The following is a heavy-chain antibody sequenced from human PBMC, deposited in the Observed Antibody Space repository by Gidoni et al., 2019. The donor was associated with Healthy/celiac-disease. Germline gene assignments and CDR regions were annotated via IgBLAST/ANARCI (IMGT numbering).Heavy chain of an antibody. D-gene: IGHD6-13*01. CDR3: AGGDIAAAGGGYYYYGMDV. Sequence: QVQLQASGPGLVNPSRTLSLTCAVSVGAPSSSNWWSWVRQPPGKGLEWIGEIYHSGSTNYNPTLKSRVNISADKSKNQFSLKLSSVTAADTAEYYCAGGDIAAAGGGYYYYGMDVWGQGTTVAVAS. V-gene: IGHV4-4*02. J-gene: IGHJ6*02. CDR2: IYHSGST. CDR1: VGAPSSSNW.